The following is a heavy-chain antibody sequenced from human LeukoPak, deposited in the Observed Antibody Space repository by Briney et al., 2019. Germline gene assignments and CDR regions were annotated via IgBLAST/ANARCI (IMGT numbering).Heavy chain of an antibody. Sequence: PSETLSLTCTVSGYSISSGYYWGWIRQPPGKGLEWIGSIYHSGSTYYNPSLKSRVTLSVDTSKNQFSLKLSSVTAADTAVYYCARSPSAYYYGSGSYYFDYWGQGTLVTVSS. J-gene: IGHJ4*02. CDR1: GYSISSGYY. D-gene: IGHD3-10*01. V-gene: IGHV4-38-2*02. CDR3: ARSPSAYYYGSGSYYFDY. CDR2: IYHSGST.